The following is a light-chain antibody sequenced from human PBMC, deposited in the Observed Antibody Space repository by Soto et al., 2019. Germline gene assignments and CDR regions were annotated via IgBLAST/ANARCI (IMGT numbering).Light chain of an antibody. V-gene: IGKV3-20*01. CDR2: GAS. Sequence: EIVLTQSPGTLSLSPGERAALSCGASQSVGSSYLAWYQQKPGQAPRLLIYGASSRATGIPDRFSGSGSGTDFPLTISRLEPEDFAVYYCQQYVSSQITFGQGTRLEIK. J-gene: IGKJ5*01. CDR1: QSVGSSY. CDR3: QQYVSSQIT.